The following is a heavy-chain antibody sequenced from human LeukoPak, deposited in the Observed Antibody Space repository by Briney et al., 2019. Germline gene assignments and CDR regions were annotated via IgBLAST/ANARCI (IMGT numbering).Heavy chain of an antibody. V-gene: IGHV3-66*01. CDR2: IYSGGST. Sequence: GGSLRLSCAASGFTVSSNYMSWVRQAPGKGLEWVSVIYSGGSTYYADSVKGRFTISRDNSKNTLYLQMNSLRAEDTAVYYCARDTGAAAIFDYWGQGTPVTVSS. CDR1: GFTVSSNY. CDR3: ARDTGAAAIFDY. J-gene: IGHJ4*02. D-gene: IGHD2-2*01.